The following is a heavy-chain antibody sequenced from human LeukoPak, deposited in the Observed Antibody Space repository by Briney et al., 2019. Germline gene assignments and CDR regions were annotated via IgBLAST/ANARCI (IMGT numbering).Heavy chain of an antibody. Sequence: GESLKISCKGSGYSLASYWIGWVRQMPGKGLEWMGIIYPGDSDTRYSPSFQGQVTISADKSISTAYLQWSSLKASDTAMYYCARRRYYGSGSQENWFDPWGQGTLVTVSS. CDR3: ARRRYYGSGSQENWFDP. D-gene: IGHD3-10*01. CDR2: IYPGDSDT. V-gene: IGHV5-51*01. J-gene: IGHJ5*02. CDR1: GYSLASYW.